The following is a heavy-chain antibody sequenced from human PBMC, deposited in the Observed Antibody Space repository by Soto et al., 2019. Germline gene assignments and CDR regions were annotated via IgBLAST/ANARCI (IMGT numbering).Heavy chain of an antibody. CDR1: GFTFSNYA. CDR2: ISYDGSNE. Sequence: QVQVVESGGGVVQPGRSLRLSCAASGFTFSNYAMHWVRQAPGKGLEWMALISYDGSNEYYVDSVKGRFTISRDNSKNTVFLQMDSLRAEDTAVYYCAKEGAVPADLDYWGQGTLVTVSS. J-gene: IGHJ4*02. CDR3: AKEGAVPADLDY. D-gene: IGHD6-19*01. V-gene: IGHV3-30*18.